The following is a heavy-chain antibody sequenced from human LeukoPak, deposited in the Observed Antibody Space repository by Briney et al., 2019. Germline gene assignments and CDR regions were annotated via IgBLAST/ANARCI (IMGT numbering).Heavy chain of an antibody. Sequence: GGSLRLSCAASGFTFDDYAMYWVRQAPGKGLEWVSGISWNSGSIGYADSVKGRFTISRDNAKNSLYLQMNSLRAEDTALYYCAKEDTATSHDYYYGMDVWGQGTTVTVSS. J-gene: IGHJ6*02. CDR2: ISWNSGSI. CDR3: AKEDTATSHDYYYGMDV. V-gene: IGHV3-9*01. CDR1: GFTFDDYA. D-gene: IGHD5-18*01.